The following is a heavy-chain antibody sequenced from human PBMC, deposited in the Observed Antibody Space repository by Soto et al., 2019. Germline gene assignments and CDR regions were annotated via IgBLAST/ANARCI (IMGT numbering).Heavy chain of an antibody. CDR3: ARDKITGLFDY. CDR2: INHSGST. V-gene: IGHV4-34*01. CDR1: GGSFSGYY. J-gene: IGHJ4*02. Sequence: SETLSLTCAVYGGSFSGYYWTWIRQPPGTGLEWIGEINHSGSTNYNPSLKSRVTISEDTSKNQFSLKLTSVTAADTAVYYCARDKITGLFDYWGQGTLVTVSS. D-gene: IGHD2-8*02.